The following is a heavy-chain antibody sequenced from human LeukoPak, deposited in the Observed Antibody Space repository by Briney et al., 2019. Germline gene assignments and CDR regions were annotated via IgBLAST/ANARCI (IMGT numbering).Heavy chain of an antibody. CDR2: IYHSGST. CDR1: GYSISSGRY. J-gene: IGHJ4*02. Sequence: PSETLSLTCAVSGYSISSGRYWGWIRQPPGKGLEWIGSIYHSGSTYYNPSLKSRVTISVDTSKNRFSLNLRSVTAADTAVYYCARSLSTAGIDYWGQGTLVTVSS. CDR3: ARSLSTAGIDY. D-gene: IGHD2-2*01. V-gene: IGHV4-38-2*01.